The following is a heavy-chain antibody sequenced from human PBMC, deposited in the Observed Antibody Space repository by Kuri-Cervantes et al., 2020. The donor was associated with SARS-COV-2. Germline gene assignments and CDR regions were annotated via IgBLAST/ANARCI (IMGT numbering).Heavy chain of an antibody. CDR3: ARGLGRFDP. D-gene: IGHD1-26*01. CDR1: GGSFSNYY. J-gene: IGHJ5*02. Sequence: SETLSLTCAVYGGSFSNYYWSWIRQPPGKGLEWIGYIYHSGSTYYNPSLKSRVTISVDRSKNQFSLKLSSVTAADTAVYYCARGLGRFDPWGQGTLVTVSS. V-gene: IGHV4-34*01. CDR2: IYHSGST.